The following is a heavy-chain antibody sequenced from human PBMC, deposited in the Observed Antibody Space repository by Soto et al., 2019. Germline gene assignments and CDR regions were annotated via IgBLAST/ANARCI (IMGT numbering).Heavy chain of an antibody. D-gene: IGHD3-3*01. CDR2: ISSSGSAI. J-gene: IGHJ6*02. V-gene: IGHV3-48*02. CDR1: GFTFSSYS. CDR3: ARDHDYDFWSGYFPFYYCGMDV. Sequence: EVQLVESGGGLVQPGGSLRLSCAASGFTFSSYSMNWVRQAPGKALEWVSYISSSGSAIHYADSVKGRFTISRDNAMNSLYLQMHSLRDDDTAVYYCARDHDYDFWSGYFPFYYCGMDVWGQGTTVTVSS.